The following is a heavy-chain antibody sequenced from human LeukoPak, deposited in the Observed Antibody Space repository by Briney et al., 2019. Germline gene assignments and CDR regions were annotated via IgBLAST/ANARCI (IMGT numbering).Heavy chain of an antibody. V-gene: IGHV3-64*02. CDR2: INYKGGTT. Sequence: GGSLRLSCAASGFTLSSFSMHWVRQSPGRGLEYVSAINYKGGTTYYADSVKGRFTISRDNSKNTLCLQMASLRGEDMAVYYWARVRPETAFDYWGQGTLVTVSS. D-gene: IGHD2-21*02. J-gene: IGHJ4*02. CDR3: ARVRPETAFDY. CDR1: GFTLSSFS.